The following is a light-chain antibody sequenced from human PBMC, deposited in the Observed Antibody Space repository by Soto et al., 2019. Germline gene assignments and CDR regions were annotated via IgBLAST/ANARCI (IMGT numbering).Light chain of an antibody. CDR2: LGS. Sequence: DIVMTQSPLSLPVTPGEPASISCRSSQSLLHSSGNNYLDWYLQKPGQSPQLLIYLGSNRASGVPDRFSGRGSGTDFILKISRVEAEDVGVYYCMQTLQTPITFGQGTRLEI. CDR1: QSLLHSSGNNY. V-gene: IGKV2-28*01. J-gene: IGKJ5*01. CDR3: MQTLQTPIT.